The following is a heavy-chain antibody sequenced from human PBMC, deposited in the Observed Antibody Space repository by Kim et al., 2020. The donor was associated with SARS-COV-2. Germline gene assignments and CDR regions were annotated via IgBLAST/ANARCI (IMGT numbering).Heavy chain of an antibody. V-gene: IGHV3-21*01. D-gene: IGHD1-26*01. J-gene: IGHJ5*02. Sequence: GGSLRLSCAASGFTFSSYSMNWVRQAPGKGLEWVSSISSSSSYIYYADSVKGRFNISRDNAKNSLYLQMNSLRAEDTAVYYCAREALVLIVVPFDPWGQGTLVTGSP. CDR3: AREALVLIVVPFDP. CDR2: ISSSSSYI. CDR1: GFTFSSYS.